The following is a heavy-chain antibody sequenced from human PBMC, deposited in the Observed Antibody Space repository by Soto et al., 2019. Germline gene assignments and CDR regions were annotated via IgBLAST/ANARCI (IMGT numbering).Heavy chain of an antibody. Sequence: PGESLKISCKGSGYSFTSYWIGWVRQMPGKGLEWMGIIYPGDSDTRYSPSFQGQVTISADKSISTAYLQWSSLKASDTAMYYWSRQIRRTYCSGGSCTNWFDPWGQGTLVTVSS. D-gene: IGHD2-15*01. CDR1: GYSFTSYW. V-gene: IGHV5-51*01. CDR3: SRQIRRTYCSGGSCTNWFDP. CDR2: IYPGDSDT. J-gene: IGHJ5*02.